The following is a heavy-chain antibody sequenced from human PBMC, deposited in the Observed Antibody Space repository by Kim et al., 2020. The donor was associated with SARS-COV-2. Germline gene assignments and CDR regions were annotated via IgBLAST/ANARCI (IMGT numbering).Heavy chain of an antibody. Sequence: ASVKVSCKASGYTFTSYDINWVRQATGQGLEWMGWMNPNSGNTGYAQKFQGRVTMTRNTSISTAYMELSNLRSEDTAVYYCARTYSSSWYEPTYDYYYGMDVCGQGTTLTVSS. D-gene: IGHD6-13*01. CDR1: GYTFTSYD. J-gene: IGHJ6*02. CDR3: ARTYSSSWYEPTYDYYYGMDV. V-gene: IGHV1-8*01. CDR2: MNPNSGNT.